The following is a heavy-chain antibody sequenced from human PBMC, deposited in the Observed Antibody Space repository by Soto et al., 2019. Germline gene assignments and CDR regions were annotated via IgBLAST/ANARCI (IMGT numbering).Heavy chain of an antibody. CDR3: ARVREPLTGGPWFDP. D-gene: IGHD1-26*01. J-gene: IGHJ5*02. CDR1: GGSFSGYY. CDR2: IYYSGST. Sequence: PSETLSLTCAVYGGSFSGYYWSWIRQPPGKGLEWIGYIYYSGSTNYNPSLKSRVTISVDTSKNQFSLKLSSVTAADTAVYYCARVREPLTGGPWFDPWGQGTLVTVSS. V-gene: IGHV4-59*12.